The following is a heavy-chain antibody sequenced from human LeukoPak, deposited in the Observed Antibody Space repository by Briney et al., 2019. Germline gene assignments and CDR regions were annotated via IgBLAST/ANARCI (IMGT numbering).Heavy chain of an antibody. CDR1: GFTVSSNY. J-gene: IGHJ6*02. D-gene: IGHD4-17*01. CDR3: AKGSLDRHDYGD. V-gene: IGHV3-21*04. CDR2: ISSSSSYI. Sequence: GGSLRLSCAASGFTVSSNYMSWVRQAPGKGLEWVSSISSSSSYIYYADSVKGRFTISRDNAKNSLYLQMNSLRAEDTAVYYCAKGSLDRHDYGDWGQGTTVTVSS.